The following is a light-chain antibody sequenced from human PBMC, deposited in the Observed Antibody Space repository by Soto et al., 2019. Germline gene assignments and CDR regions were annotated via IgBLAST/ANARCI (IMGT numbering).Light chain of an antibody. J-gene: IGKJ3*01. V-gene: IGKV3-20*01. CDR1: QSVSSTY. CDR2: GAS. Sequence: EIVLTQSPGTLSLSPGERATRTCRASQSVSSTYLAWYQQKPGQAPRLLIYGASSRATGIPDRFSGSGSGTDFTLTISRLEPEDFAVYYCQQYGSPITFGPGTKVDIK. CDR3: QQYGSPIT.